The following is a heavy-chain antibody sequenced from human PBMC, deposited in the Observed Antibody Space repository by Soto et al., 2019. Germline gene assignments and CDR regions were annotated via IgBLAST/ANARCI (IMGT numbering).Heavy chain of an antibody. CDR3: AWGGRVGMTFDP. Sequence: EVQLVESGGGLVQPGGSLRLSCAASGFTFSNYSMNWVRQAPGKGLEWVSYISSSSSTIYYAGSVKGRFTISRDNAKNSLDLQMNSLRDEDTAVYYCAWGGRVGMTFDPWGQGTLVTVSS. D-gene: IGHD6-13*01. V-gene: IGHV3-48*02. CDR2: ISSSSSTI. CDR1: GFTFSNYS. J-gene: IGHJ5*02.